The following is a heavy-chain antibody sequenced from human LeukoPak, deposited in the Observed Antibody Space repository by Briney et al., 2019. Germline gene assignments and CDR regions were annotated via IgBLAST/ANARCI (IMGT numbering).Heavy chain of an antibody. V-gene: IGHV3-48*01. J-gene: IGHJ4*02. CDR2: ISSGSSAI. Sequence: GGSLRLSCEASGFTFTTYSMTWVRQAPGKGLEWVSIISSGSSAIFSADSVKGRFTISRDSSKNTLYLQMNSLKAEDTAVYYCAKSRVFGAYYFDYWGQGTLVTVSS. CDR1: GFTFTTYS. D-gene: IGHD3-10*01. CDR3: AKSRVFGAYYFDY.